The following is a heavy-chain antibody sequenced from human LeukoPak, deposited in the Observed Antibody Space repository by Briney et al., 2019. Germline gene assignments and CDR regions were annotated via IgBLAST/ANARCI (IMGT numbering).Heavy chain of an antibody. J-gene: IGHJ4*02. Sequence: SQTLSLTCTVSGGSISSGDYYWSWIRQPPGKGLEWIGYIYYSGSTYYNPSLKSRVTISVDTSKNQFSLKLSSVTAADMAVYYCARDSLMVRGVSYFDYWGQGTLVTASS. CDR3: ARDSLMVRGVSYFDY. CDR2: IYYSGST. CDR1: GGSISSGDYY. D-gene: IGHD3-10*01. V-gene: IGHV4-30-4*08.